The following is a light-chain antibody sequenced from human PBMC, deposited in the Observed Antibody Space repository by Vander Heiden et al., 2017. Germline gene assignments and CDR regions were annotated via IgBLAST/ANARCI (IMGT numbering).Light chain of an antibody. Sequence: DIQMTQSPSSLSASVGDRVTITCRATQTISTYLNWYQQKPGKAPKLLIYAASSLQSGVPSRFSGSASGTDFTLTISSLQPEDFATYYCQQIYSPPLTFGGGTKVEIK. J-gene: IGKJ4*01. CDR2: AAS. V-gene: IGKV1-39*01. CDR1: QTISTY. CDR3: QQIYSPPLT.